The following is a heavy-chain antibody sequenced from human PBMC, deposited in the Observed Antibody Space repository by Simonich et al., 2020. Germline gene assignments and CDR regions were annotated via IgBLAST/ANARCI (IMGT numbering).Heavy chain of an antibody. CDR1: GFTFSGYW. V-gene: IGHV3-74*01. J-gene: IGHJ3*02. CDR3: ARDYSNYDAFDI. CDR2: INRDGSSK. Sequence: EVQLVESGGGLVQPGGSLRLSCAASGFTFSGYWMHWVRQAPGRGWVWVSRINRDGSSKSYADSVKGRFTSSRDNAKNTLYLQMNSLRAEDTAVYYCARDYSNYDAFDIWGQGTMVTVSS. D-gene: IGHD4-4*01.